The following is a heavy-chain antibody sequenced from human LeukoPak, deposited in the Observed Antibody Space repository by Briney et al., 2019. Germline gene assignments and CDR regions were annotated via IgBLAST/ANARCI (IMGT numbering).Heavy chain of an antibody. CDR2: IKLDGSEK. V-gene: IGHV3-7*04. D-gene: IGHD6-19*01. CDR3: ARDHSSGWPDSFDI. Sequence: GGSLRLSCAASGFPFSNYWMSWVRQAPRKGLEWVANIKLDGSEKYYVDSVKGRFTISRDNAKNSLYLQMNSLRAEDTAVYYCARDHSSGWPDSFDIWGEGTMVTVSS. CDR1: GFPFSNYW. J-gene: IGHJ3*02.